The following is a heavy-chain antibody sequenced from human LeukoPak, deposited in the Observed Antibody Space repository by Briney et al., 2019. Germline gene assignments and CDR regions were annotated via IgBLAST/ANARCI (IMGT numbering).Heavy chain of an antibody. CDR3: ARTHGGAGSPNNFDY. J-gene: IGHJ4*02. V-gene: IGHV3-53*01. Sequence: GGSLRLSCAASGFTFSSDYMSWVRQAPGKGPEWVSTIYSGGSTYYSDSVKGRFTISRDRPKNTVYPQMNSLRAEDTAVYYCARTHGGAGSPNNFDYWGPGTLVTVSS. D-gene: IGHD3-10*01. CDR2: IYSGGST. CDR1: GFTFSSDY.